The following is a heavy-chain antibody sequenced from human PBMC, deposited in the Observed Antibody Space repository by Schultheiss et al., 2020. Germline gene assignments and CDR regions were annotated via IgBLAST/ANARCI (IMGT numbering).Heavy chain of an antibody. CDR2: ISSNGGST. Sequence: GGSLRLSCAASGFTFSSYSMNWVRQAPGKGLEYVSAISSNGGSTYYANSVKGRFTISRDNSKNTLYLQMGSLRAEDMAVYYCAREVRAAAGAPDYYFDYWGRGNLGT. V-gene: IGHV3-64*01. D-gene: IGHD6-13*01. CDR1: GFTFSSYS. CDR3: AREVRAAAGAPDYYFDY. J-gene: IGHJ4*02.